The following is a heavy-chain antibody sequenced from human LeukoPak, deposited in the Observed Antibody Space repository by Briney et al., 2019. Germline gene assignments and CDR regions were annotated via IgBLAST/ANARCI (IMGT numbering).Heavy chain of an antibody. J-gene: IGHJ4*02. Sequence: GGSLRLSCAASGFTVSSNYMSWVRQAPGKGLEWVSVIYSGGSTYYADSVKGRFTISRDNSKNTPYLQMNSLRAEDTAVYYCARARLLWFGQYYFDYWGQGTLVTVSS. CDR2: IYSGGST. CDR1: GFTVSSNY. D-gene: IGHD3-10*01. V-gene: IGHV3-66*01. CDR3: ARARLLWFGQYYFDY.